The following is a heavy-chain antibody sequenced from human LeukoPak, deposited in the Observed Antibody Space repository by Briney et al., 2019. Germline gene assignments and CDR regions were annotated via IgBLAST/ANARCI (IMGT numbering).Heavy chain of an antibody. Sequence: PSETLSLTCTVSGGSISSSSYYWGWIRQPPGKGLEWIGSIYYSRSTYYNPSLKSRVTISVDTSKNQCSLKLSSVTAADTAVYYCARLRWELPSLDIWGQGTMVTVSS. CDR2: IYYSRST. V-gene: IGHV4-39*01. J-gene: IGHJ3*02. CDR3: ARLRWELPSLDI. D-gene: IGHD1-26*01. CDR1: GGSISSSSYY.